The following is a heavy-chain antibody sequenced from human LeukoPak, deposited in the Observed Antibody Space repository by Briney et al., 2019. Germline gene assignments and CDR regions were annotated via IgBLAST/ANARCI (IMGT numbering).Heavy chain of an antibody. CDR2: IYYSGST. CDR1: GGSISSGGYY. Sequence: PSETLSLTCTVSGGSISSGGYYWSWIRQHPGKGLEWIGYIYYSGSTYYNPSLKSRVTISVDTSKNQLSLKLSSVTAADTAVYYCARTEGSSWPFDYWGQGTLVTVSS. J-gene: IGHJ4*02. D-gene: IGHD6-13*01. V-gene: IGHV4-31*03. CDR3: ARTEGSSWPFDY.